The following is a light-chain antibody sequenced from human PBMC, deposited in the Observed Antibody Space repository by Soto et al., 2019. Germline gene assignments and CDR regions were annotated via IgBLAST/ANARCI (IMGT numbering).Light chain of an antibody. CDR2: DNN. CDR1: SSNIGNNY. J-gene: IGLJ3*02. V-gene: IGLV1-51*01. Sequence: QSVLTQPPSVSAAPGQKVTISCSGSSSNIGNNYVSWYQQLPGTAPKLLIYDNNKRPSGIPDRFSGSKSGTSATLGITGLQTVDEADYYCGTWDSSLSVWVFGGGTKLTVL. CDR3: GTWDSSLSVWV.